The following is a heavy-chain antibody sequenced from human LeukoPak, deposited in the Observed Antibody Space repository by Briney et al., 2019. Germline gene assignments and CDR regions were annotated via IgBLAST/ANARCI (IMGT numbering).Heavy chain of an antibody. CDR3: ARDQTYGDYWYFDL. D-gene: IGHD4-17*01. CDR2: IKSDGSST. J-gene: IGHJ2*01. V-gene: IGHV3-74*01. Sequence: GGSLRLSCAASGFTFSSYWMHWVRQVPGKGLVWVSRIKSDGSSTTYADSVKGRFTTSRDNAKNTLYLQMNSLRAEDTAVYYCARDQTYGDYWYFDLWGRGTLVTVSS. CDR1: GFTFSSYW.